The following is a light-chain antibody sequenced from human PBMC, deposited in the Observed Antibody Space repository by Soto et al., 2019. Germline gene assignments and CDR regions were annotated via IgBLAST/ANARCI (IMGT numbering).Light chain of an antibody. J-gene: IGKJ3*01. CDR2: DAY. CDR1: QDISNS. V-gene: IGKV1-33*01. Sequence: DIKVTQSPSSLSASVGDRVTISCQANQDISNSLNWYQQKPGKAPELLIYDAYNLETGVPSRFSGSGTGTDFTLTISSLQPEDIATYYCQHYSNLPPTFGPGTHVDIK. CDR3: QHYSNLPPT.